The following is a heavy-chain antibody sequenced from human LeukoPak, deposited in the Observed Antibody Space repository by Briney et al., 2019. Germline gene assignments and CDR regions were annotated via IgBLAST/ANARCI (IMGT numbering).Heavy chain of an antibody. J-gene: IGHJ4*02. CDR1: GFTFNDYA. D-gene: IGHD2-21*02. CDR2: IRATDPST. Sequence: GGSLRLSCAASGFTFNDYAMTWVRQAPGKGLEWVSSIRATDPSTYYADSVKGRFTISRDNSKNTVYLQLSSLRAEDTAVYYCAKDPSDFLVDCWGQGTLVTVSS. V-gene: IGHV3-23*01. CDR3: AKDPSDFLVDC.